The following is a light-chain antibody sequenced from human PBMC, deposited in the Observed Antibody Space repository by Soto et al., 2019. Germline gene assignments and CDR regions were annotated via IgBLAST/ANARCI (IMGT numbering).Light chain of an antibody. CDR2: EVN. CDR1: SSDVCGYNY. Sequence: QSVLAQPPSPSGPPEQSFTISCPGTSSDVCGYNYGSWNPKPPGTATKLMIYEVNKRPSGVPDRFSGSKSGNTASLTVSGLPAEDESDYYCSSYAGSNNFEEVFGTGTKVTVL. V-gene: IGLV2-8*01. CDR3: SSYAGSNNFEEV. J-gene: IGLJ1*01.